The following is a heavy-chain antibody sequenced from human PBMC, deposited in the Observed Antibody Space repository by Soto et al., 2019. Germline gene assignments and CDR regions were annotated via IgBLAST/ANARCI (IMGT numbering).Heavy chain of an antibody. D-gene: IGHD3-22*01. Sequence: SVKVSFKASGGTFSSYAISWVRQAPGQGLEWMGGIIPIFGTANYAQKFQGRVTITADESTSTAYMELSSLRSEDTAVYYCAREQYDGSGRDYWGQGTQVTVSS. CDR3: AREQYDGSGRDY. V-gene: IGHV1-69*13. CDR2: IIPIFGTA. J-gene: IGHJ4*02. CDR1: GGTFSSYA.